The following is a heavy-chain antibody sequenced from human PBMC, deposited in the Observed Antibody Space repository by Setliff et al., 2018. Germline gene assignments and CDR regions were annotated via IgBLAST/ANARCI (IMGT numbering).Heavy chain of an antibody. J-gene: IGHJ4*02. CDR2: INANSGGT. V-gene: IGHV1-2*06. CDR3: ARAHLPGSGSYFGFDY. CDR1: GYTFTLYY. D-gene: IGHD1-26*01. Sequence: ASVKVSCKASGYTFTLYYLHWVRQAPGQGLEWMGRINANSGGTNYAQKFQDRVSMTTDASTGTAYMELSSLTSDDTAVYYCARAHLPGSGSYFGFDYWGQGTLVTVSS.